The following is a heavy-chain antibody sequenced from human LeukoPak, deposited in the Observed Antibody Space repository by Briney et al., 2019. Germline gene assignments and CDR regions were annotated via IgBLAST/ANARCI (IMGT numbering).Heavy chain of an antibody. D-gene: IGHD4-17*01. V-gene: IGHV4-38-2*01. CDR2: IYHSGST. CDR3: ARVPPIYGGYPHFDY. CDR1: GYSIRSDYY. Sequence: PSETLSLTCAVSGYSIRSDYYWGWIRQPPGKGLEWIGSIYHSGSTYYNPSLKSRVTISVDTSKNQFSLKLSSVTAADTAVYYCARVPPIYGGYPHFDYWGQGTLVTVSS. J-gene: IGHJ4*02.